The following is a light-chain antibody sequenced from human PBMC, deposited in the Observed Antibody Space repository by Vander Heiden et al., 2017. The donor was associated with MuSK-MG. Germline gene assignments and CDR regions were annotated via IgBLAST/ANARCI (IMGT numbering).Light chain of an antibody. V-gene: IGKV3-15*01. J-gene: IGKJ2*01. CDR2: GAS. Sequence: EIVMTQSPATLSVCPGERATLSCRASQSVSSNLAWYQQKPGQAPRLLIYGASTRDTGIPARFSGSGSGTEFTLTISSLQSEDFAVYYCQQYNNWLYTFGQGTKLEIK. CDR1: QSVSSN. CDR3: QQYNNWLYT.